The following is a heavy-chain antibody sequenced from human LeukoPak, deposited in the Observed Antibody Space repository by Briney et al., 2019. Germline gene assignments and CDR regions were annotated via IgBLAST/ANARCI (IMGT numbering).Heavy chain of an antibody. J-gene: IGHJ4*02. D-gene: IGHD2-15*01. CDR1: GGTFSSYA. Sequence: ASVKVSCKASGGTFSSYAISWVRQAPGQGLEWMGGIIPIFGTANYAQKFQGRVTITTDESTSTAYMELSSLRSEDTAVYYCARGPCRGASCQYYFDYWGQGTLVTVSS. CDR2: IIPIFGTA. V-gene: IGHV1-69*05. CDR3: ARGPCRGASCQYYFDY.